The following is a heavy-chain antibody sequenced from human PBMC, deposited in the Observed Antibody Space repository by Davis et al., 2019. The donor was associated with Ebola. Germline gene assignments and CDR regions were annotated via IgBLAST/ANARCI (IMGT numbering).Heavy chain of an antibody. CDR3: ARDTGYILPGALDY. Sequence: SETLSLTCAVYGGSFSGYYWSWIRQPPGKGLEWIGEINHSGSTNYNPSLKSRVTISVDKSKNQFSLKLSSVTAADTAVYYCARDTGYILPGALDYWGQGTLVTVSS. D-gene: IGHD5-12*01. CDR2: INHSGST. V-gene: IGHV4-34*01. CDR1: GGSFSGYY. J-gene: IGHJ4*02.